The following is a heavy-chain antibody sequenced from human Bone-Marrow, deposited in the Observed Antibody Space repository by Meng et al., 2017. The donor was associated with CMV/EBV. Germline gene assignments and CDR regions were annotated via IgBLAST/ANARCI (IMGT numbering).Heavy chain of an antibody. CDR2: IYSGGST. Sequence: GGSLRLSCAASGFTVSSNYMSWVRQAPGKGLEWVSVIYSGGSTYYADSVKGRFTISRDNSKNTLYLQMNSLRAEDTAVYYCARVQGYCSSTSCYRNWFDPWGQGTLVTVSS. J-gene: IGHJ5*02. CDR1: GFTVSSNY. V-gene: IGHV3-53*01. CDR3: ARVQGYCSSTSCYRNWFDP. D-gene: IGHD2-2*02.